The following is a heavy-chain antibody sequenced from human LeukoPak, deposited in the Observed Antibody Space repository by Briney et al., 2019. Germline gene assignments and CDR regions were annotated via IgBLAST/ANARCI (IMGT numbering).Heavy chain of an antibody. J-gene: IGHJ4*02. Sequence: HAGGSLRLSCAASGFTFSSYAMSWVRQAPGKGLEWVSAISGSGGSIYYADSVKGRFTISRDNSKNTLYLQMNSLRAEDTAVYYCAKDAKLAKETFFDYWGQGTLVTVSS. CDR1: GFTFSSYA. CDR3: AKDAKLAKETFFDY. D-gene: IGHD4/OR15-4a*01. V-gene: IGHV3-23*01. CDR2: ISGSGGSI.